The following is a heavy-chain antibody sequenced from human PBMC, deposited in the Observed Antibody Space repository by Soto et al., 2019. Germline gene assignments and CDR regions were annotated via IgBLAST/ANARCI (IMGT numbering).Heavy chain of an antibody. J-gene: IGHJ4*02. V-gene: IGHV3-48*01. CDR2: INSSSSTI. CDR1: GFSFSNSG. D-gene: IGHD1-1*01. CDR3: ASTRMYNWNDGFDY. Sequence: GGSLRLSCAASGFSFSNSGINWVRQAPGKGLEWVSRINSSSSTIYYADSVKGRFTISRDNAKNSLYLQMNRLRAEDTAVYYCASTRMYNWNDGFDYWGQGTLVTVSS.